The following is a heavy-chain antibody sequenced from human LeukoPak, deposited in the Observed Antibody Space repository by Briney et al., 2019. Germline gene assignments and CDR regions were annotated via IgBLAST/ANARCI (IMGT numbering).Heavy chain of an antibody. D-gene: IGHD7-27*01. J-gene: IGHJ4*02. Sequence: ASVKVSCKASGYTFTGYYMHRVRQAPGQGLEWMGWINPNSGGTNYAQKFQGRVTMTGDTSISTAYMELSRLRSDDTAVYYCAREPPTLIGVYFDYWGQGTLVTVSS. CDR3: AREPPTLIGVYFDY. CDR1: GYTFTGYY. CDR2: INPNSGGT. V-gene: IGHV1-2*02.